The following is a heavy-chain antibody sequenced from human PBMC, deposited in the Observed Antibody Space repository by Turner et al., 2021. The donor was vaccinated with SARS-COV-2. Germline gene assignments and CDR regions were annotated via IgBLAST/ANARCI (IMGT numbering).Heavy chain of an antibody. CDR2: ISYSSTYI. CDR1: EFTFSNYS. Sequence: EVQLVESGGGLVKPGGSLRLSCAASEFTFSNYSMNWVRQAPGKGLEWVSSISYSSTYIYYADSVKGRFTISRDNAKNSLYLQMNSLRAEDTAVYYCARDHRPVVVPAAKRAGSYYYGMDVWGQGTTVTVSS. D-gene: IGHD2-2*01. CDR3: ARDHRPVVVPAAKRAGSYYYGMDV. V-gene: IGHV3-21*01. J-gene: IGHJ6*02.